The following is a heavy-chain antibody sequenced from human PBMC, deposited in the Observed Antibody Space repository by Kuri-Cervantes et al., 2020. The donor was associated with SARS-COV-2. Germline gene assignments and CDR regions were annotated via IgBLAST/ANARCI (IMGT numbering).Heavy chain of an antibody. Sequence: SGATLVQPTQTRTRTCTLSGLSVSTSAMCVSWIRQPPGKTLERLAHIHLGDDKDYNTSLKTRLTFSKDTSKDQVVLTMTNMDRVDTATYYCVRIRADTVIADYWGQGTLVTVSS. V-gene: IGHV2-70*01. CDR2: IHLGDDK. J-gene: IGHJ4*02. D-gene: IGHD2-2*02. CDR1: GLSVSTSAMC. CDR3: VRIRADTVIADY.